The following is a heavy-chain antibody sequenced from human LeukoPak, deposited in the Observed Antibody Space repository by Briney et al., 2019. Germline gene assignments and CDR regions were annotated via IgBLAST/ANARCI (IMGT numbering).Heavy chain of an antibody. V-gene: IGHV3-21*01. CDR2: ISSTSAYI. CDR1: GFALKSYS. J-gene: IGHJ6*02. Sequence: SGGSLRLSCAGSGFALKSYSLTWVRQAPGKGLEWVSSISSTSAYIHYADSVKGRFTISRDNSKNMLYVQINSLRPEDTAVYYCARGFPYDDPTEGYYYVMDVWGQGTTVTVSS. D-gene: IGHD4-17*01. CDR3: ARGFPYDDPTEGYYYVMDV.